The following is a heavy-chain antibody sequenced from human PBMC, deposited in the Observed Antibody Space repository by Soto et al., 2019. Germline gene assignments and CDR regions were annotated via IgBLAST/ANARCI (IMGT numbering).Heavy chain of an antibody. J-gene: IGHJ4*02. CDR1: GFTFSSYA. V-gene: IGHV3-30-3*02. CDR3: AKKVPGSNPLDS. Sequence: HPGGSLRLSCAASGFTFSSYAMHWVRQAPGKGLEWVAVISYDGSNKYYADSVKGRFTISRDNSKNTLYLQMNSLRVEDTAVYYCAKKVPGSNPLDSWGQGALVTVSS. D-gene: IGHD1-1*01. CDR2: ISYDGSNK.